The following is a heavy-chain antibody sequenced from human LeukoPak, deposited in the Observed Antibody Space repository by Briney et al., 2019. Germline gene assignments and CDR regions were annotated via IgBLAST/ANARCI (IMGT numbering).Heavy chain of an antibody. Sequence: SETLSLTCTVSGYSISSGYYWGWIRQPPGKGLEWIGRIYYSGSTYYKPSLKSRVTISLDTSKNQFSLKLSSVTAADTAVYYCARAYSPPQWSPFDYWGQGTLVTVSS. J-gene: IGHJ4*02. D-gene: IGHD6-13*01. V-gene: IGHV4-38-2*02. CDR2: IYYSGST. CDR1: GYSISSGYY. CDR3: ARAYSPPQWSPFDY.